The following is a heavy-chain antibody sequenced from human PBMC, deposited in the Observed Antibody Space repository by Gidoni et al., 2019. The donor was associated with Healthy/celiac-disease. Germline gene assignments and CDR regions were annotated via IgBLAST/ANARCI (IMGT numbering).Heavy chain of an antibody. CDR3: ARGVGDGGYLFDY. V-gene: IGHV5-10-1*01. J-gene: IGHJ4*02. CDR1: GYRFTSYW. CDR2: IDPSDSYT. Sequence: GSGYRFTSYWHSWVRQMPGKGLEWMGRIDPSDSYTNYSPSFQGHVTISADKSISTAYLQWSSLKASDTAMYYCARGVGDGGYLFDYWGQGTLVTVSS. D-gene: IGHD5-12*01.